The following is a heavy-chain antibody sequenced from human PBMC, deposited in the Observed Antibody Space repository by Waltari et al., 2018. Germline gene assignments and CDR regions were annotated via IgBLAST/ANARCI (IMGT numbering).Heavy chain of an antibody. J-gene: IGHJ4*02. CDR1: GFTFSSYG. CDR2: IRYDGSNK. V-gene: IGHV3-30*02. D-gene: IGHD4-17*01. CDR3: AKGGYGGKGGNFDY. Sequence: QVQLVESGGGVVQPGGSLRLSCAASGFTFSSYGMHWVRQAPGEGLEWVAFIRYDGSNKDYADAVKGRFTISRDNSKNTLYLQMNSLRAEDTAVYYCAKGGYGGKGGNFDYWGQGTLVTVSS.